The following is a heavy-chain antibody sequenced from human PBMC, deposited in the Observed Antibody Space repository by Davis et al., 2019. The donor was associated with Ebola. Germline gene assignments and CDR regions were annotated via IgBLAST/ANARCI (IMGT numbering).Heavy chain of an antibody. D-gene: IGHD5-18*01. CDR3: ARMMGRGYGFTSGLFYVMDV. Sequence: ASVQVSCKASGYTFGNYDINWVRQAPGQGLEWMGRISGYNGNANSAQRFQGRVTMTTDTSTGTAYMELRSLGSDDTAVYYCARMMGRGYGFTSGLFYVMDVWGQGTTVTVSS. CDR2: ISGYNGNA. CDR1: GYTFGNYD. J-gene: IGHJ6*02. V-gene: IGHV1-18*04.